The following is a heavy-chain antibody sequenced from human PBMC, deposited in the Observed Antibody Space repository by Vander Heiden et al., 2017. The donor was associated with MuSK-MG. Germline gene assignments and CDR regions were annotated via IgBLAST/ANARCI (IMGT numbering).Heavy chain of an antibody. CDR3: ARRLYHDVLTGYHYYFDS. J-gene: IGHJ4*02. V-gene: IGHV4-39*01. D-gene: IGHD3-9*01. Sequence: QLQLKESGPGLVKPTETLSLTCTVSDDSISRTNYYWAWIRQPPGKGLEWIANIDHAGSTFYNPSVKSRVTISIDTSRRQFSLQLTSLTAADTAVYYCARRLYHDVLTGYHYYFDSWGQGALVTVSS. CDR2: IDHAGST. CDR1: DDSISRTNYY.